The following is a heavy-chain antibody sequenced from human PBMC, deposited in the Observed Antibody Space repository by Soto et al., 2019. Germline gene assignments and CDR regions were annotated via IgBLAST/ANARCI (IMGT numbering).Heavy chain of an antibody. Sequence: PSETLSLTCTVSGGSISSSSYYWGWIRQPPGKGLEWIGSIYYSGSTYYNPSLKSRVTISVDTSKNQFSLKLSSVTAADTAVYYCARLGITMRYYDILTGYYNPYYFDYWGQGTLVTVSS. V-gene: IGHV4-39*01. CDR3: ARLGITMRYYDILTGYYNPYYFDY. CDR1: GGSISSSSYY. D-gene: IGHD3-9*01. J-gene: IGHJ4*02. CDR2: IYYSGST.